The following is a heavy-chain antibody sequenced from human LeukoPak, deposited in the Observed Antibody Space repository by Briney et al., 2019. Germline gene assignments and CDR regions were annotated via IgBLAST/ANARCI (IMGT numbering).Heavy chain of an antibody. CDR3: ARDGGSGPFYY. Sequence: SETLSLTCTVSGYSITSGYYWGWSRQSPGKGLECIARFYPSCPPYYHPSLPSRVPIPVDTSKNQFSLKLSSVTAADTAVYYCARDGGSGPFYYWGQGALVTVSS. J-gene: IGHJ4*02. D-gene: IGHD6-19*01. CDR2: FYPSCPP. V-gene: IGHV4-38-2*02. CDR1: GYSITSGYY.